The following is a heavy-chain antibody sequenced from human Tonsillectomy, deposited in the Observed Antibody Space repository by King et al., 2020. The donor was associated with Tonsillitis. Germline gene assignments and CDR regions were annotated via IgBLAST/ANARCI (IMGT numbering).Heavy chain of an antibody. J-gene: IGHJ4*02. D-gene: IGHD6-19*01. Sequence: VTLKESGPVLVKPTETLTLTCTVSGFSLSNDRMGVTWIRQPPGKALEWLAHIFSNDEKSYSTSLKTRLTISKDTSKSQVVLTMTNMDPVDTATYYCARIHVYSSGWHGQIDYWGQGTLVTVSS. CDR3: ARIHVYSSGWHGQIDY. V-gene: IGHV2-26*01. CDR1: GFSLSNDRMG. CDR2: IFSNDEK.